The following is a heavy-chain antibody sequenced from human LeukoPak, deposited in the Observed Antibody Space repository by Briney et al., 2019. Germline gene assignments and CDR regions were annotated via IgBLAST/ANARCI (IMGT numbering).Heavy chain of an antibody. D-gene: IGHD3-9*01. CDR2: IYYSGST. CDR3: ASDLVPNSRITITRAVVY. Sequence: SETLSLTCTLSLGSLSAGVYSWGLIRQPPGKGLEWIVYIYYSGSTYYNPSLKSRVTISVDTSKSQYSIKLSSVTTPDAAESYCASDLVPNSRITITRAVVYWGQGTLVTVSS. CDR1: LGSLSAGVYS. J-gene: IGHJ4*02. V-gene: IGHV4-30-4*01.